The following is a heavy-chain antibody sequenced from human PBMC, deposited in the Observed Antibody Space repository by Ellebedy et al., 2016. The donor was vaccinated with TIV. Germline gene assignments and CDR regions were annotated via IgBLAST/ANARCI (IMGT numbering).Heavy chain of an antibody. CDR1: GGSISSYY. J-gene: IGHJ4*02. CDR3: ASGYSSGWLDY. Sequence: MPSETLSLTCTVSGGSISSYYWSWIRQPAGKGLEWIGRIYTSGSTNYNPSPKSRVTMSVDTSKNQFSLKLSSVTAADTAVYYCASGYSSGWLDYWGQGTLVTVSS. V-gene: IGHV4-4*07. CDR2: IYTSGST. D-gene: IGHD6-19*01.